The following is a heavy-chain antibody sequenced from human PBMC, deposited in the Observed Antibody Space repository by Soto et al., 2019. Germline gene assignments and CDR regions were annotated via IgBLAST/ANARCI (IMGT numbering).Heavy chain of an antibody. CDR2: IYSGGST. V-gene: IGHV3-53*01. CDR1: GFTVSSNY. Sequence: PGGSLRLSCAASGFTVSSNYMSWVRQAPGKGLEWVSVIYSGGSTYYADSVKGRFTISRDNSKNTLYLQMNSLRAEDTAVYYCARDGRENYYYYGMDVWGQGTTVTVSS. CDR3: ARDGRENYYYYGMDV. J-gene: IGHJ6*02.